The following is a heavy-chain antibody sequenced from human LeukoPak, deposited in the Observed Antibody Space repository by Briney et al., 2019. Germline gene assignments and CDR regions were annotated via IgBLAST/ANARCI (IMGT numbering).Heavy chain of an antibody. V-gene: IGHV4/OR15-8*02. Sequence: SETLSLTCGVSGGSISGTNWWSWVRQPPGQGLEWSGEISLAGQTNYNPSLNGRVTMSLDKSSNQLSLHLTSVTAADTATYFCSRESGPFCPFGYWGQGTLVIVSS. CDR2: ISLAGQT. J-gene: IGHJ4*02. D-gene: IGHD1-26*01. CDR3: SRESGPFCPFGY. CDR1: GGSISGTNW.